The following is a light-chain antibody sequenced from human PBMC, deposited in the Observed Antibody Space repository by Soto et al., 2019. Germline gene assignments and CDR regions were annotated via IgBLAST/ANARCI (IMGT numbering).Light chain of an antibody. CDR2: AVA. J-gene: IGLJ1*01. Sequence: QSALTQPRSVSGSPGQSVTISCTGTGNDVGAYNYVSWYQQHPGRPPKLMIYAVARWPSGVPARLPASKPGNPASLPPSAVQAEDEADYFWCSYAGGYAYRFGTGSKV. CDR1: GNDVGAYNY. V-gene: IGLV2-11*01. CDR3: CSYAGGYAYR.